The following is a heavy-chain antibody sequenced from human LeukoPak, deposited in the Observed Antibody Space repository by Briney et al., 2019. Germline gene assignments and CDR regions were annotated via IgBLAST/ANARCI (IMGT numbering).Heavy chain of an antibody. Sequence: GESLKISCQGSGYSFTNYWIGWVRQKPGIGLEWMGIIYPGDSETRYNPSFRGEVTMSVGKSSTTAYLQWSSLKASDISISFCVRPQSVAGTIGVFDVGGQGTMVPVFS. CDR1: GYSFTNYW. CDR2: IYPGDSET. V-gene: IGHV5-51*01. D-gene: IGHD6-19*01. CDR3: VRPQSVAGTIGVFDV. J-gene: IGHJ3*01.